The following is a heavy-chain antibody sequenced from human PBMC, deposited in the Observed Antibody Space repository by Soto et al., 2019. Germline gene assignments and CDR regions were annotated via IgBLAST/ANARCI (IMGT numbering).Heavy chain of an antibody. CDR1: GYSFTSYW. J-gene: IGHJ4*02. Sequence: GESLKISCKGSGYSFTSYWISWVRQMPGKGLEWMGRIDPSDSYTNYSPSFQGHVTISADKSISTAYLQWSSLKASDTAMYYCARHEYYGSGILYFDYWGQGTLVTVSS. D-gene: IGHD3-10*01. CDR3: ARHEYYGSGILYFDY. V-gene: IGHV5-10-1*01. CDR2: IDPSDSYT.